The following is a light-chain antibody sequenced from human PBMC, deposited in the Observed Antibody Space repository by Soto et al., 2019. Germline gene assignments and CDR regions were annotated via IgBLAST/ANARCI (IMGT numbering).Light chain of an antibody. CDR3: NSYTSSSTYV. CDR1: SSDVGAHNY. CDR2: DVN. Sequence: QSVLTQPASVSGSPGQSITISCAGSSSDVGAHNYVSWYQQHPGKAPKLLISDVNKRASGVSNRFSGSKSGNTASLTISGLQAEDEAHYYCNSYTSSSTYVFGTGTKVTVL. V-gene: IGLV2-14*03. J-gene: IGLJ1*01.